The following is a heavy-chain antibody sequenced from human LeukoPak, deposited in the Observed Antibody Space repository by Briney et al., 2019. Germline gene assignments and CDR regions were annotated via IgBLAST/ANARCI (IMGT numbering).Heavy chain of an antibody. CDR2: ISGSGGGT. D-gene: IGHD3-22*01. V-gene: IGHV3-23*01. CDR3: AKRGVVIRVILVGFHKEAYYFDS. J-gene: IGHJ4*02. Sequence: GGSLRLSCAVSGITLSNYGMSWVRQAPGKGLEWVAGISGSGGGTNYADSVKGRFTIPRDNPRNTLYLQMNSLRAEDTAVYFCAKRGVVIRVILVGFHKEAYYFDSWGQGALVTVSS. CDR1: GITLSNYG.